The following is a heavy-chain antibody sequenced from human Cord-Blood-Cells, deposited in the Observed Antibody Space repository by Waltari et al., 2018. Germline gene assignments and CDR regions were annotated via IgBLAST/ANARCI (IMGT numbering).Heavy chain of an antibody. V-gene: IGHV1-2*02. D-gene: IGHD7-27*01. CDR3: ARTGDSNAFDI. CDR1: GYTFPGYY. Sequence: QVQLVQSGAEAKQPGASVTVSCQASGYTFPGYYMHRGRQAPGQGLEWMGWINPNSGGTNYAQKFQGRVTMTRDTSISTAYMELSRLRSDDTAVYYCARTGDSNAFDIWGQGTMVTVSS. J-gene: IGHJ3*02. CDR2: INPNSGGT.